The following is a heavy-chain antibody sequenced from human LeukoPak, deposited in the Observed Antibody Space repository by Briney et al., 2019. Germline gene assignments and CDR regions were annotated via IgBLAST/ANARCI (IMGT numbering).Heavy chain of an antibody. J-gene: IGHJ4*02. V-gene: IGHV3-23*01. CDR3: AKVIYYGSSGYIDY. D-gene: IGHD3-22*01. CDR2: ISGSGGST. CDR1: GFTFSSYA. Sequence: PGGSLRLSCAASGFTFSSYAMSWVRQAPGKGLEWVSAISGSGGSTYYADSVKGRFTISRDNSKNTLYLQMNSLRAEDTAVYYCAKVIYYGSSGYIDYWGQGTLVTVSS.